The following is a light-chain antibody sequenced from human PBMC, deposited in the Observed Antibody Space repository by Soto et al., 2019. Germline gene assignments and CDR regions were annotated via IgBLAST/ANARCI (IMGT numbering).Light chain of an antibody. CDR2: EDS. CDR3: YSTDSSGRV. V-gene: IGLV3-10*01. Sequence: SYELTQPPSVSVSPGQTARITCSGDALPKKYAYWYQQKSGQAPVLVIYEDSKRPSGIPERFPGSSSGTMATLTISGAQVEDEADYYCYSTDSSGRVFGGGTKLTVL. CDR1: ALPKKY. J-gene: IGLJ2*01.